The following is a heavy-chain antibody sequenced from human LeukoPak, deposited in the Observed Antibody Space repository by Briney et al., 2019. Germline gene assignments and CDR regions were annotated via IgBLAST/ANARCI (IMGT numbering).Heavy chain of an antibody. D-gene: IGHD3-22*01. CDR1: GYTFTGYY. V-gene: IGHV1-2*02. CDR2: INPNSGGT. J-gene: IGHJ4*02. Sequence: ASVTVSCKASGYTFTGYYMHWVRQAPGQGLEWMGWINPNSGGTNYAQKFQGRVTMTRDTSISTAYMELSRLRSDDTAVYYCARGRPYYYDSSGYYYINDYWGQGTLVTVSS. CDR3: ARGRPYYYDSSGYYYINDY.